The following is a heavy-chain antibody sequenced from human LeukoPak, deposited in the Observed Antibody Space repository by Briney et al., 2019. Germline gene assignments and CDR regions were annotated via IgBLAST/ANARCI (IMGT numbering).Heavy chain of an antibody. D-gene: IGHD5-24*01. J-gene: IGHJ4*02. CDR1: GGSISSYY. Sequence: PSETLSLTCTVSGGSISSYYWSWIRQPPGKGLEWIGRIYYRGNTNYNPSLKSRVTISVDSSKNHFSLKLSSVTAADTAVYYCASQKDGYSFDYWGQGTLVTVSS. CDR3: ASQKDGYSFDY. V-gene: IGHV4-59*08. CDR2: IYYRGNT.